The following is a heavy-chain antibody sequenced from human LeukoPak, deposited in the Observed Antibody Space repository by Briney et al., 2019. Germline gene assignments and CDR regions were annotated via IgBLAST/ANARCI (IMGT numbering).Heavy chain of an antibody. CDR3: ARAAWRGTNSRDAFDI. Sequence: SQTLSLTCTVSGGSISSGGYYWSWIRQHPGKGLEWIGYIYYSGSTYYNPSLKSRITISLDTSKNQFSLELSSVTAADTAVYYCARAAWRGTNSRDAFDIWGLGTVVTVSS. D-gene: IGHD4/OR15-4a*01. V-gene: IGHV4-31*03. CDR2: IYYSGST. CDR1: GGSISSGGYY. J-gene: IGHJ3*02.